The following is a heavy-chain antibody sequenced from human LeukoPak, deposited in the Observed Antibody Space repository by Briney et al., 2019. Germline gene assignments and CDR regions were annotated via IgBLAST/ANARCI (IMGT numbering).Heavy chain of an antibody. J-gene: IGHJ4*02. V-gene: IGHV4-38-2*01. CDR3: ARNVTAGFFDY. D-gene: IGHD1-1*01. CDR2: IYHSWGI. Sequence: PSETLSLTCAVSGSSITSNYFWAWFRQPPGKGLEWIATIYHSWGIYFNPSLKSRVSISLDASNNQFFLKSASATAADTAIYYCARNVTAGFFDYWGQGILITVSS. CDR1: GSSITSNYF.